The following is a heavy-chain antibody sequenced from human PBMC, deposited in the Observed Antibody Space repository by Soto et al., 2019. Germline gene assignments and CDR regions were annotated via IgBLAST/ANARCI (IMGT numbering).Heavy chain of an antibody. Sequence: EVQLLESGGGLVQPGGSLRLSCVASGFTFSSYAMSWVRQAPGKGLEWVSAISGSGGTTYYADSVRDRFSISRDNSKNTLYLQMNSLRAEDTALYYCAKAPRWTGTSRYWGQGTLVTVSS. CDR3: AKAPRWTGTSRY. J-gene: IGHJ4*02. CDR2: ISGSGGTT. V-gene: IGHV3-23*01. D-gene: IGHD1-7*01. CDR1: GFTFSSYA.